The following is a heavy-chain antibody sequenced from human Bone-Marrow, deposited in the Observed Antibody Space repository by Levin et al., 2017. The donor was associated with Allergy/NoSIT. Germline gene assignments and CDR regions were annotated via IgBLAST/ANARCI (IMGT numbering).Heavy chain of an antibody. CDR3: ARVPRYCSSTSCYEGGVDY. J-gene: IGHJ4*02. CDR2: ISSSGSTI. Sequence: GGSLRLSCAASGFTFSSYEMNWVRQAPGKGLEWVSYISSSGSTIYYADSVKGRFTISRDNAKNSLYLQMNSLRAEDTAVYYCARVPRYCSSTSCYEGGVDYWGQGTLVTVSS. D-gene: IGHD2-2*01. V-gene: IGHV3-48*03. CDR1: GFTFSSYE.